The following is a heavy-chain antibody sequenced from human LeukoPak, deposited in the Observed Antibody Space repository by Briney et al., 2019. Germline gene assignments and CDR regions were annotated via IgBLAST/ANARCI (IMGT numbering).Heavy chain of an antibody. J-gene: IGHJ3*02. CDR1: AFTVSSNY. CDR2: IYSGGST. Sequence: GGSLRLSCAASAFTVSSNYMNWVRQAPGKGLEWVSVIYSGGSTYYADSVKGRFTISRDNSKNTLYLQMNSLRAEDTAVYYCARAYGSADPFDIWGLGTMVTVSS. D-gene: IGHD3-16*01. V-gene: IGHV3-53*01. CDR3: ARAYGSADPFDI.